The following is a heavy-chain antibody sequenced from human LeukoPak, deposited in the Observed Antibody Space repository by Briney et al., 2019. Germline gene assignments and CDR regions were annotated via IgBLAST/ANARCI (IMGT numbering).Heavy chain of an antibody. CDR1: GFIFGRYG. CDR3: ARDLEGASHFDY. V-gene: IGHV3-21*01. Sequence: GGSLRLSCAASGFIFGRYGMSWVRQAPGKGLEWVSSISSSNYIHYADSVKGRFTISRDNAKNSLYLQMNSLRAEDTAVYYCARDLEGASHFDYWGQGTLVTVSS. D-gene: IGHD3-16*01. CDR2: ISSSNYI. J-gene: IGHJ4*02.